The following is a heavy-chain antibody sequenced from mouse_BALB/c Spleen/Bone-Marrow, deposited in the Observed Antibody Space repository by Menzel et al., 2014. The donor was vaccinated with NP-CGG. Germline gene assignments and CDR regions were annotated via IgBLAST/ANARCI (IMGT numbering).Heavy chain of an antibody. V-gene: IGHV1-69*02. D-gene: IGHD1-1*01. CDR2: IYPSDSYT. J-gene: IGHJ4*01. CDR3: TRGSSYVGYAMDY. Sequence: VQLQKSGAELVRPGASVKLSCKASGYTFTSNWINWVKQRPGQGLEWIGNIYPSDSYTNYNQKFKDKATLTVDKSSSTAYMQLSSPTSEDSAVYYCTRGSSYVGYAMDYWGQGTSVTVSS. CDR1: GYTFTSNW.